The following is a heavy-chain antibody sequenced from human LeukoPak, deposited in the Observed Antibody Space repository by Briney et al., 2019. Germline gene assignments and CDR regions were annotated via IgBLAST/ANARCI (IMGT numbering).Heavy chain of an antibody. Sequence: GGSLRLSCSASGFTFSSYGMNWVRQAPGKGLEYVSSISGSSYISYAASVKGRFTIFRDNTNNSMYLQQKSRRSEDTTAVYCARDPYGSAIHQGAFEIWGQGTIVTVSS. J-gene: IGHJ3*02. CDR2: ISGSSYI. CDR1: GFTFSSYG. CDR3: ARDPYGSAIHQGAFEI. V-gene: IGHV3-21*01. D-gene: IGHD4-17*01.